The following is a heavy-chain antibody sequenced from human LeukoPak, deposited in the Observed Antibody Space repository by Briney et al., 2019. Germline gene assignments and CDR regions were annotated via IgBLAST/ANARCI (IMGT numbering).Heavy chain of an antibody. D-gene: IGHD2-15*01. CDR3: ARGTYCSGGSCYHWFDP. Sequence: ASVKVSCKASGYTFTSYAISWVRQAPGQGLEWMGWISAYNGNTNYAQKLQGRVTMTTDTSTSTAYMELRSLRSDDTAVYYCARGTYCSGGSCYHWFDPWGQGTLVTVSS. J-gene: IGHJ5*02. V-gene: IGHV1-18*01. CDR2: ISAYNGNT. CDR1: GYTFTSYA.